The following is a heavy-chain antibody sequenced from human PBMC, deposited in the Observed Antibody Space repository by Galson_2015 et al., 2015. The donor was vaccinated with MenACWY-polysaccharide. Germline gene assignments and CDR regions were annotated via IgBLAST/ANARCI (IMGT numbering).Heavy chain of an antibody. D-gene: IGHD2-15*01. CDR3: AREGSRIVFHAFDI. V-gene: IGHV3-33*01. Sequence: SLRLSCAGSGFRFSNSGIHWVRQAPGKGLEWVAVIQYDGSIKAYADSVRGRFTISRDNSKNTVFLEMNTLGAEDTAVYYCAREGSRIVFHAFDIWGQGTMVTVSS. J-gene: IGHJ3*02. CDR1: GFRFSNSG. CDR2: IQYDGSIK.